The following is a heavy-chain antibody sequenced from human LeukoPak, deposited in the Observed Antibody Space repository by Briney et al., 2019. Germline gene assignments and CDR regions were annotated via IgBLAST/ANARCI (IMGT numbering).Heavy chain of an antibody. J-gene: IGHJ4*02. CDR2: ISSSSSYI. Sequence: GGSLRLSCAASGFTFSSYSMNWVRQAPGKGLEWVSSISSSSSYIYYADSVKGRFTISRDNAKNSLYLQMNSLRAEDTAVYYCARGKGCNSVSCVGVHDYWGQGTLVTVSS. CDR3: ARGKGCNSVSCVGVHDY. CDR1: GFTFSSYS. V-gene: IGHV3-21*01. D-gene: IGHD2/OR15-2a*01.